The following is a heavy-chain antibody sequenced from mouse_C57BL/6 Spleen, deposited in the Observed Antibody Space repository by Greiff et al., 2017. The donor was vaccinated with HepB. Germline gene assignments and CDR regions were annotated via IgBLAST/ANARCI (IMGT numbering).Heavy chain of an antibody. CDR3: ATDSSGHDY. Sequence: QVQLQQPGAELVMPGASVKLSCKASGYTFTSYWMHWVKQRPGQGLEWIGEIDPSDSYTNYNQKFKGKSTLTVDKSSSTAYMQLSSLTSEDSAVYYCATDSSGHDYCGQGTTLTVSS. D-gene: IGHD3-2*02. J-gene: IGHJ2*01. CDR2: IDPSDSYT. CDR1: GYTFTSYW. V-gene: IGHV1-69*01.